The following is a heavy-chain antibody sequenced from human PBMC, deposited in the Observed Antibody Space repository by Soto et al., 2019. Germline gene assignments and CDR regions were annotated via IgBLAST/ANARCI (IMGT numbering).Heavy chain of an antibody. CDR1: GFPFSDYY. J-gene: IGHJ4*02. Sequence: XGSLRLSCAASGFPFSDYYMSWIRQAPGKGLEWVSHITNSGSTKYYADSVKGRFTISRDNAKNSLFLQMNSLRAEDTAVYYCARTLAARFDYWGQGTPVTVSS. V-gene: IGHV3-11*01. CDR2: ITNSGSTK. CDR3: ARTLAARFDY. D-gene: IGHD6-6*01.